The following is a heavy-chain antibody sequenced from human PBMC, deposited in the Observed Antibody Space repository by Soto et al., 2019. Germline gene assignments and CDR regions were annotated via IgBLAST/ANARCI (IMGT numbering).Heavy chain of an antibody. J-gene: IGHJ6*02. CDR1: GFTFSSYG. D-gene: IGHD1-26*01. V-gene: IGHV3-33*01. Sequence: QVQLVESGGGVVQPGRSLRLSCAASGFTFSSYGMHWVRQAPGKGLEWVAVIWYDGSNKYYADSVKGRFTISRDNSKNTLYLQMNSLRAEDTAVYYCARAGLLHGDYYYYGMDVWGQGITVTVSS. CDR3: ARAGLLHGDYYYYGMDV. CDR2: IWYDGSNK.